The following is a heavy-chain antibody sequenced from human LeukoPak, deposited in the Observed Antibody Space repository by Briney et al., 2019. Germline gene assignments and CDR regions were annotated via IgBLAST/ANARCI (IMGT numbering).Heavy chain of an antibody. CDR3: ARNSSLTTLKGGWFDP. CDR2: IYHGGYA. CDR1: GYSINSGYS. J-gene: IGHJ5*02. D-gene: IGHD4-11*01. Sequence: SETLSLTCGVSGYSINSGYSWTWLRQRPGKGLEWIGNIYHGGYAYYNPSLKSRVTISLDASKNQFSLRLSSVTAADTAVYYCARNSSLTTLKGGWFDPWGQGTLVTVSS. V-gene: IGHV4-38-2*01.